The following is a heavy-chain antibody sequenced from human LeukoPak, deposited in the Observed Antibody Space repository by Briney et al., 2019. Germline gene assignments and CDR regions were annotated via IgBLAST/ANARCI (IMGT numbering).Heavy chain of an antibody. CDR1: GGSISSSSYY. J-gene: IGHJ5*02. CDR3: ASTPQYYYGSGSYSGWFDP. V-gene: IGHV4-39*01. Sequence: SETLSLTYTVSGGSISSSSYYWGWIRQPPGKGLEWIGSIYYSGSTYYNPSPKSRVTISVDTSKNQFSLKLSSVTAADMAVYYCASTPQYYYGSGSYSGWFDPWGQGTLVTVSS. D-gene: IGHD3-10*01. CDR2: IYYSGST.